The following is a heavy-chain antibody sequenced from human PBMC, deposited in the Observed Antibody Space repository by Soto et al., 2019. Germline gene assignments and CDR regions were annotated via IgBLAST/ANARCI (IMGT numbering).Heavy chain of an antibody. CDR1: GGSISSGGYY. Sequence: QVQLQESGPGLVKPSQTLSLTCTVSGGSISSGGYYWSWIRQHPGKGLEWIGYIYYSGSTYYNPSLKSRVTISVDTSKNQFSLKLSSVTAADTAVYYCARDREGGHYRPGSPQRYFQHWGQGTLVTVSS. CDR2: IYYSGST. J-gene: IGHJ1*01. D-gene: IGHD3-16*01. CDR3: ARDREGGHYRPGSPQRYFQH. V-gene: IGHV4-31*03.